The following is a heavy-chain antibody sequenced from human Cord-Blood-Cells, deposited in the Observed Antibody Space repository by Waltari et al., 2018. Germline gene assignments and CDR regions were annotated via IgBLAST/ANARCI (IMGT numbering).Heavy chain of an antibody. V-gene: IGHV4-59*08. J-gene: IGHJ3*02. CDR2: IYYSGST. CDR3: ARPAPYSSSWQDAFDI. CDR1: GGSISSYY. Sequence: QVQLQESGPGLVKPSETLSLTCTVSGGSISSYYWSWIRQPPGKGLEWIGYIYYSGSTNYNPSLKSRVTISLDTSKNQFSLKLSSVTAADTAVYYCARPAPYSSSWQDAFDIWGQGTMVTVSS. D-gene: IGHD6-13*01.